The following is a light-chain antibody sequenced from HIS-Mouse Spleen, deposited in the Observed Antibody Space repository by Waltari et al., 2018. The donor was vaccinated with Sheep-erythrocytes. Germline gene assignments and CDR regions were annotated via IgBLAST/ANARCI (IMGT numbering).Light chain of an antibody. J-gene: IGLJ2*01. Sequence: QLVLTQSPSASASLGASVKPTCTLSSGHSSYAIASHQQQPGKGPRYLMKLNSDGSHSKGDGIPDRFSGSSSGAERYLTISSLQSEDEADYYCQTWGTGIQVFGGGTKLTVL. CDR2: LNSDGSH. CDR1: SGHSSYA. V-gene: IGLV4-69*01. CDR3: QTWGTGIQV.